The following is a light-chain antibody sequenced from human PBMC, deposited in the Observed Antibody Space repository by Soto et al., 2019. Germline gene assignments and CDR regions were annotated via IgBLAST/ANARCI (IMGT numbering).Light chain of an antibody. CDR1: QSIGRF. V-gene: IGKV1-5*01. CDR3: QQCYMGWT. CDR2: DAS. J-gene: IGKJ1*01. Sequence: DIQMTQSPSTLSASVGDRVTITCRASQSIGRFLAWYQHQPGKAPKLLIYDASTLESGVPSRFSGTGSGTDFTFSITSLQPEDFGTYYCQQCYMGWTFGQGTKVDIK.